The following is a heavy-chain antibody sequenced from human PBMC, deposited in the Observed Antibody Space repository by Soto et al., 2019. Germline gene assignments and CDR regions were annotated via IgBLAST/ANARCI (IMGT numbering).Heavy chain of an antibody. V-gene: IGHV4-30-4*01. CDR2: IYDGGRT. J-gene: IGHJ4*02. CDR1: GGSISTVDYW. Sequence: QVQLQESGPGLVKPSQTLSLTCTVSGGSISTVDYWWSWIRQSPDMGLEWIGHIYDGGRTYNNPSLESRVTMSVDTSKSQLSLMLSSVSAADTAVYYCARGPSGDKVDSWGQGTLVTVSS. D-gene: IGHD7-27*01. CDR3: ARGPSGDKVDS.